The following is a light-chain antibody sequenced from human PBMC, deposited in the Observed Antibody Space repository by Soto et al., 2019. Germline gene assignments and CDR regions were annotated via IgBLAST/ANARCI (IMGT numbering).Light chain of an antibody. J-gene: IGKJ4*01. Sequence: EIVLTQSPGPLSLSPGERATLSCRASQSIASSYLAWYQQRPGQPPRLLLYRTFTRATGIPDRFSGGGSGTDFTLTISSLEPEDSAVYFCQQFSSSPLTFGGGTKVDIK. CDR1: QSIASSY. V-gene: IGKV3-20*01. CDR3: QQFSSSPLT. CDR2: RTF.